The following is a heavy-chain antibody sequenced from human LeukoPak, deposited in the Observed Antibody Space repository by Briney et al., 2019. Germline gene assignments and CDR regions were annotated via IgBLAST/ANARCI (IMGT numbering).Heavy chain of an antibody. CDR1: GFTFSTYS. CDR2: ISYDGSNK. Sequence: GSLRLSCAASGFTFSTYSMTWVRQGPGKGLEWVAVISYDGSNKYYADSVKGRFTISRDNSKNTLYLQMNSLRAEDTAVYYCANRVNWNDAPGAFDIWGQGTMVTVSS. D-gene: IGHD1-1*01. CDR3: ANRVNWNDAPGAFDI. V-gene: IGHV3-30*04. J-gene: IGHJ3*02.